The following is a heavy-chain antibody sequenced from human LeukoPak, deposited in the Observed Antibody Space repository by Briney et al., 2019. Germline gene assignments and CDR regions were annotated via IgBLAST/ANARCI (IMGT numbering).Heavy chain of an antibody. CDR2: IYTSGST. CDR1: GGSISSYY. Sequence: PSETLSLTCTVSGGSISSYYWSWIRQPAGKGLEWIGRIYTSGSTNYNPSLKSRVTMSVDTSKNQFSLKLSSVTAADTAVYYCARSPITMIVVVTDAFDIWGQGTMVTVSS. V-gene: IGHV4-4*07. CDR3: ARSPITMIVVVTDAFDI. J-gene: IGHJ3*02. D-gene: IGHD3-22*01.